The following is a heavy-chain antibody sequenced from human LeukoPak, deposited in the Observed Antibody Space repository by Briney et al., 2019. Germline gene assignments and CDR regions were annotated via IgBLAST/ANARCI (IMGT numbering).Heavy chain of an antibody. J-gene: IGHJ4*02. CDR2: IYTSGST. D-gene: IGHD3-9*01. Sequence: SQTLSLTCTVSGDSISSGSYYWSWIRQPAGKGLEWIGRIYTSGSTNYNPSLKSRVTISVDTSKNQFSLKLSSVTAADTAVYYCAREPAYYDILTGYYWTHFDYWGQGTLVTVSS. V-gene: IGHV4-61*02. CDR1: GDSISSGSYY. CDR3: AREPAYYDILTGYYWTHFDY.